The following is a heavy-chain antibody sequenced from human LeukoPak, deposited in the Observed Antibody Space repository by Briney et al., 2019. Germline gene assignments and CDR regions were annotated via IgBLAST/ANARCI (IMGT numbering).Heavy chain of an antibody. Sequence: PSETLSLTCTVSGGSVSDTSYYWGWLRQPSGKGLGWIGYVYYTGSTKYSPSLQSRITVSLDTSKNQFSLKLNSVTAADTAVYYCARSPWQQFDSWGQGTLVTVSS. CDR1: GGSVSDTSYY. D-gene: IGHD1/OR15-1a*01. V-gene: IGHV4-61*01. CDR3: ARSPWQQFDS. CDR2: VYYTGST. J-gene: IGHJ4*02.